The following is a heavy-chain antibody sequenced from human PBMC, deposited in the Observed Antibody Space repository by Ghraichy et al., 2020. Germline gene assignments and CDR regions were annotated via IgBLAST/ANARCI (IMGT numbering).Heavy chain of an antibody. V-gene: IGHV3-64*01. J-gene: IGHJ6*03. D-gene: IGHD3-10*01. CDR3: ARDERMLTMVRGVRAYYYYMDV. CDR1: GFTFSSYA. Sequence: GGSLRLSCAASGFTFSSYAMHWVRQAPGKGLEYVSAISSNGGSTYYANSVKGRFTISRDNSKNTLYLQMGSLRAEDMAVYYCARDERMLTMVRGVRAYYYYMDVWGKGTTVTVSS. CDR2: ISSNGGST.